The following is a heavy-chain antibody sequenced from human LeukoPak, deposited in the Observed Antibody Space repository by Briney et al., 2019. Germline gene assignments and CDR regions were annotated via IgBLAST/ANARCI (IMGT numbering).Heavy chain of an antibody. D-gene: IGHD1-26*01. Sequence: SETLSLTCTVSGGSISSSSYYWGWIRQPPGKGLEWIGSIYYSGSTYYNPSLKSRVTISVDTSKNQFSLELSSVTAADTAVYYCATSGSYSSDYWGQGTLVTVSS. CDR2: IYYSGST. CDR1: GGSISSSSYY. CDR3: ATSGSYSSDY. V-gene: IGHV4-39*07. J-gene: IGHJ4*02.